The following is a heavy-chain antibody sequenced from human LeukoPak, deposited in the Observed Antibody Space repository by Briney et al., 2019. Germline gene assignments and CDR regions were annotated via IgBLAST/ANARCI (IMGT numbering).Heavy chain of an antibody. CDR2: ISSNGGST. V-gene: IGHV3-64D*06. J-gene: IGHJ4*02. Sequence: GGSLRLSCAASRFTFSSYAMHWVRQAPGKGLEYVSAISSNGGSTYYADSVKGRFTISRDNSKNTLYLQMSSLRAEDTAVYYCVKDLLGSGSYYDYWGQGTLVTVSS. CDR3: VKDLLGSGSYYDY. CDR1: RFTFSSYA. D-gene: IGHD3-10*01.